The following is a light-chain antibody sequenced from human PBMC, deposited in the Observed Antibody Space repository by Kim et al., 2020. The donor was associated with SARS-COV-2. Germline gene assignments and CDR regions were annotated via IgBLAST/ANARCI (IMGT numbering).Light chain of an antibody. CDR3: NSRVSGVNHVI. Sequence: SSELTQDPAVSVALGQTVRITCQGDSLRSYYATWYQQKPGQAPVLVIYDKNNRHSGIPARFSGSYSGNTASLTITGAQAGDEAVYYCNSRVSGVNHVIFG. CDR2: DKN. V-gene: IGLV3-19*01. J-gene: IGLJ2*01. CDR1: SLRSYY.